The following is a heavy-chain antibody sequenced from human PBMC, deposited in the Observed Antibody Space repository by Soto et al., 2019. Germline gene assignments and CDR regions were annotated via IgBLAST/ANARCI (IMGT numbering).Heavy chain of an antibody. CDR2: IYYSGST. Sequence: SETLSLTCTVSGGSISSYYWSWIRQPPGKGLEWIGYIYYSGSTNYNPSLKSRVTISVDTSKNQFSLKLSSVTAADTAVYYCASLLGYCSGGSCYRWFDPWGQGTLVTVSS. CDR3: ASLLGYCSGGSCYRWFDP. D-gene: IGHD2-15*01. V-gene: IGHV4-59*01. CDR1: GGSISSYY. J-gene: IGHJ5*02.